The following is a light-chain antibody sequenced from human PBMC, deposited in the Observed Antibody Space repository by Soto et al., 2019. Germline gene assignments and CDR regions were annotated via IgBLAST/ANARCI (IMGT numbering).Light chain of an antibody. CDR2: AAS. CDR1: QGIRSY. CDR3: QQINSYS. Sequence: DIQLTQSPSSLSASVGDRVTITCRASQGIRSYLAWYQQKPGKAPKLLIYAASTLESGGPSRFSGSGSGTDFTLTIISLQPEDFATYYWQQINSYSFGGGTKVEIK. J-gene: IGKJ4*01. V-gene: IGKV1-9*01.